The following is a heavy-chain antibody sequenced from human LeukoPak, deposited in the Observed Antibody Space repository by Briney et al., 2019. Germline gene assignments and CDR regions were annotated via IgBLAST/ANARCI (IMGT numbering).Heavy chain of an antibody. Sequence: GGSLRPSCAASGFTVSSNYMSWVRQAPGKGLEWVSVIYSGGSTYYADSVKDRFTISRDNSKNTLYLQMNSLRAEDTAVYYCASCPYYYYDRSLGFDYWGQGTLVTVSS. J-gene: IGHJ4*02. V-gene: IGHV3-66*01. CDR2: IYSGGST. CDR3: ASCPYYYYDRSLGFDY. CDR1: GFTVSSNY. D-gene: IGHD3-22*01.